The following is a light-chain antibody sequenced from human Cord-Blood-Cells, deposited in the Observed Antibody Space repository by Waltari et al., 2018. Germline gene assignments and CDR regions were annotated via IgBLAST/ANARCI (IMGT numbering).Light chain of an antibody. Sequence: DIQMTKPPSSLSASVGDRVTTPSRASQSISSYLNWYQQKPGKAPKLLIYAASSLQSGVPSRFSGSGSGTDFTLTISSLQPEDFATYYCQQSYSTPPVTFGQGTRLEIK. V-gene: IGKV1-39*01. CDR2: AAS. CDR1: QSISSY. CDR3: QQSYSTPPVT. J-gene: IGKJ5*01.